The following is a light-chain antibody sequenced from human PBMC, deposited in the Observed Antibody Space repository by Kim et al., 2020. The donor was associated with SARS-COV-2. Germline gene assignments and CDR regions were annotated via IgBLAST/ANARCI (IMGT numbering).Light chain of an antibody. Sequence: QSVLTQPPSVSGAPGQGVTISCTGSSSNIGAGYDVHWYQHLPGTAPNLLIYANSNRPSGVPDRFSGSKSGTSASLAITGLQAEDEADYYCQSFDHRLSVVFAGGTQLTVL. V-gene: IGLV1-40*01. CDR1: SSNIGAGYD. J-gene: IGLJ2*01. CDR2: ANS. CDR3: QSFDHRLSVV.